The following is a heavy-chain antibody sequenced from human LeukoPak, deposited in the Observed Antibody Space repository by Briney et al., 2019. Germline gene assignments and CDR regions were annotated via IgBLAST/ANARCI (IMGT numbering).Heavy chain of an antibody. J-gene: IGHJ4*02. D-gene: IGHD5-12*01. Sequence: ASVKVSCKASGYTFTGYYMHWVRQAPGQGLEWMGWINPNSGGTNYAQKFQGRVTMTRDTSISTAYMELSRLRSDDTAVYYCARFHCYDYPEYFDYWGQGTVVTVSS. CDR3: ARFHCYDYPEYFDY. CDR1: GYTFTGYY. V-gene: IGHV1-2*02. CDR2: INPNSGGT.